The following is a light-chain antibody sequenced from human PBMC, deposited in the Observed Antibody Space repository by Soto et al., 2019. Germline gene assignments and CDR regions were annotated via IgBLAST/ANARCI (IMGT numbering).Light chain of an antibody. CDR2: SAS. CDR1: QGISNY. CDR3: QKYNSALFT. V-gene: IGKV1-27*01. Sequence: DIQMTQSPSSLSASVGDRVTITSRASQGISNYLAWYQQRPGTVPKLLIHSASTLQSGVPSRFSGSGSGTDFTLTISSLQPEDVATYYCQKYNSALFTFGPGTKVDLK. J-gene: IGKJ3*01.